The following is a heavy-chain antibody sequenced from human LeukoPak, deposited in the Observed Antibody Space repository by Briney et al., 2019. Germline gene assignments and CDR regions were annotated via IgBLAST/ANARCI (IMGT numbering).Heavy chain of an antibody. J-gene: IGHJ5*02. D-gene: IGHD3-3*01. CDR3: ARVSYDFWSGYSNWFDP. Sequence: SETLSLTCTVSGDSVSGHYWNWIRQPPGKGLEWIGYIYYSENTNYNPSLKSRVTISIDTSKNQCSLKLASVTAADTAVYYCARVSYDFWSGYSNWFDPWGQGTLVTVSS. CDR1: GDSVSGHY. CDR2: IYYSENT. V-gene: IGHV4-59*02.